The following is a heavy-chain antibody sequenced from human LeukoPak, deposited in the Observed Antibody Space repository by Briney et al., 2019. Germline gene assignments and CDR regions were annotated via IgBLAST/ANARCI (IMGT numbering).Heavy chain of an antibody. CDR3: AREQASYTNPPPFYYYMDV. D-gene: IGHD1-1*01. Sequence: PGGSLRLSCVVSGFGFSDSYMTWIRQPPGKGLEWIGNIYYTGNTYYNSSLKSRVTMSVDKSKNQFFLKLSSVTAADTAVYYCAREQASYTNPPPFYYYMDVWGKGTTVTVSS. CDR2: IYYTGNT. CDR1: GFGFSDSY. J-gene: IGHJ6*03. V-gene: IGHV4-59*12.